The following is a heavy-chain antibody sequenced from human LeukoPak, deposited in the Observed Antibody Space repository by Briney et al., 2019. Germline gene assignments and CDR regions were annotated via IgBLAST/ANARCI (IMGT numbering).Heavy chain of an antibody. J-gene: IGHJ6*02. CDR1: GGSISSYY. D-gene: IGHD2-2*01. V-gene: IGHV4-59*08. CDR3: ARQHDIVVVPAAPYYYYYGMDV. Sequence: PSETLSLTCTVSGGSISSYYWSWIRQPPGKGLEWIGYIYYSGSTNYNPSLKSRATISVDTSKNQFSLKLSSVTAADTAVYYCARQHDIVVVPAAPYYYYYGMDVWGQGTTVTVSS. CDR2: IYYSGST.